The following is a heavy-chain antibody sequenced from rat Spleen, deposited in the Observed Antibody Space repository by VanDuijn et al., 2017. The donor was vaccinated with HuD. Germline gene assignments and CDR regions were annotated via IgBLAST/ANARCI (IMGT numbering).Heavy chain of an antibody. V-gene: IGHV5-19*01. CDR3: ARGATRYYQGYVMDA. Sequence: EVQLVESGGGLVQPGRSMKLSCAASGFTFSNYGLAWVRQAPKKGLEWVASISPSGVGTSFRDSVKGRFTLSRYNAESTLYLQMDSLRSEDTATYYCARGATRYYQGYVMDAWGQGASVTVSS. CDR1: GFTFSNYG. D-gene: IGHD1-4*01. J-gene: IGHJ4*01. CDR2: ISPSGVGT.